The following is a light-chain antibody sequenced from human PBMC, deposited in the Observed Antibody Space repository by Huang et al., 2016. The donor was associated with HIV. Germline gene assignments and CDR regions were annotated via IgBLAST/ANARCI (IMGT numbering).Light chain of an antibody. V-gene: IGKV1-39*01. CDR2: AAS. J-gene: IGKJ2*01. CDR3: QQSVRTPRT. CDR1: QNINKY. Sequence: DTQITQSTFSLSASVGDRVIITCRASQNINKYLNWYQKKPGKAPKLLISAASNLQSGIPSSFSGSGSGTDFTLTISNLQPEDSATYYCQQSVRTPRTFGQGTKLEI.